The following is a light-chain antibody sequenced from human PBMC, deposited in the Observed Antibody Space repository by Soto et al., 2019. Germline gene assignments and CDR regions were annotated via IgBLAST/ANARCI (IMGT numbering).Light chain of an antibody. Sequence: EIVLTQSPATLSLSPGERATLSCRASQSVSSYLAWYQQKPGQAPRLLIYDASNRATGIPARFSGSGSGTDFTLTISSLGPEDFAVDYCQQREAFGQGTKVEIK. J-gene: IGKJ1*01. CDR2: DAS. V-gene: IGKV3-11*01. CDR1: QSVSSY. CDR3: QQREA.